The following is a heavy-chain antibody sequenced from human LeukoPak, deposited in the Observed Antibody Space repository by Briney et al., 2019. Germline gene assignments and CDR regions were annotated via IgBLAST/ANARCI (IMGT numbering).Heavy chain of an antibody. Sequence: PSDTVSLLCAVYGGSFSGYYWRGLRQPPGKALEWIGEINHTRSTNYNPSLETRATISVNTHKTQFFLKLSSATAAVTAVYYCARKGLSRQTYYWGQGTLVTVSS. J-gene: IGHJ4*02. CDR2: INHTRST. D-gene: IGHD3-16*02. V-gene: IGHV4-34*01. CDR3: ARKGLSRQTYY. CDR1: GGSFSGYY.